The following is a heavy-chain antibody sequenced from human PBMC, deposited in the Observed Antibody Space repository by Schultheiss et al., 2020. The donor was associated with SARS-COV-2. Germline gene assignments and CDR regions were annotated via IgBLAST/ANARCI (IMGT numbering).Heavy chain of an antibody. Sequence: GESLKISCAASGFTFSNAWMSWVRQAPGKGLEWVGRIKSKTDGGTTDYAAPVKGRFTISRDDSKNTLYLQMNSLKTEDTAVYYCARDAPRVNFDYWGQGTLVTVSS. CDR1: GFTFSNAW. D-gene: IGHD3-3*01. CDR2: IKSKTDGGTT. J-gene: IGHJ4*02. CDR3: ARDAPRVNFDY. V-gene: IGHV3-15*01.